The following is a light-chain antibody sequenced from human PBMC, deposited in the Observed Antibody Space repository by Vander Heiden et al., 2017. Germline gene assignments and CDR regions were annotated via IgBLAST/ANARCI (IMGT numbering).Light chain of an antibody. Sequence: DIVMTQSPDPLAGSLSERATINCKSSQSVLYSSNNKNYLAWYQQKPGQPPKLLIYWASTRESGVPDRFSGSGSGTDFTLTISSLQAEDVAVYYCQQYYSTPLTFGGGTKVEIK. CDR3: QQYYSTPLT. V-gene: IGKV4-1*01. CDR1: QSVLYSSNNKNY. CDR2: WAS. J-gene: IGKJ4*01.